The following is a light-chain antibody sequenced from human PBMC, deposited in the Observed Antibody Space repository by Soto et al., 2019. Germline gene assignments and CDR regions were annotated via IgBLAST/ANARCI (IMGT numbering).Light chain of an antibody. CDR3: QQYNTWPPVT. J-gene: IGKJ3*01. Sequence: EIVMTQSPATLSVSPGERTTLSCRASQSVSSNLAWYQQKPGQAPRLLIHGASTRATGIPARFSGSGSGTEFTLTISSLQSEDFAVYYCQQYNTWPPVTFGPGTKVEIK. V-gene: IGKV3-15*01. CDR2: GAS. CDR1: QSVSSN.